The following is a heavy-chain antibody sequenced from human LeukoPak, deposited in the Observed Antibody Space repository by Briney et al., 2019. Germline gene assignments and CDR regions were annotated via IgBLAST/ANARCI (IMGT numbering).Heavy chain of an antibody. CDR1: GDSISSHY. D-gene: IGHD6-13*01. Sequence: SETLSLTCSVSGDSISSHYWSWIRQPPGKGLEWLGYIYYSGSTKYSPSLKSRVTISVDTSKNQFSLRLSSVTAADTAVYYCARVTGYMTEDYFDYWGQGTLITVSS. CDR2: IYYSGST. CDR3: ARVTGYMTEDYFDY. V-gene: IGHV4-59*11. J-gene: IGHJ4*02.